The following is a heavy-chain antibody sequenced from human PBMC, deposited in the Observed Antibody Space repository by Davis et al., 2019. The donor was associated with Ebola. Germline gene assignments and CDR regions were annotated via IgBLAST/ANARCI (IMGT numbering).Heavy chain of an antibody. V-gene: IGHV4-4*07. D-gene: IGHD4-17*01. Sequence: SETLSLTCTVSGGSISSYYWSWIRQPAGKGLEWIGHIYTSGSTNYNPSLKSRVTMSVDTSKNQFSLKVNSVTAADTAVYYCARADGDYVHFDSWGQGILVTVSS. CDR1: GGSISSYY. CDR2: IYTSGST. J-gene: IGHJ4*02. CDR3: ARADGDYVHFDS.